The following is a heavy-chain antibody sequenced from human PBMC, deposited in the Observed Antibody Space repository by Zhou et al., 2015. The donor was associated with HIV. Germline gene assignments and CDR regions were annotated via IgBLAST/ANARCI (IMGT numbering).Heavy chain of an antibody. D-gene: IGHD3-16*02. Sequence: QVQLVQSGAEVKKPGSSVKVSCKASGGTFSSYAISWVRQAPGQGLEWMGGIIPIFGTANYAQKFQGRVTITADESTSTAYMELSSLRSEDTAVYYCAREEVKDYVWGSYRYHDAFDIWGQGTMVTVSS. V-gene: IGHV1-69*01. CDR2: IIPIFGTA. J-gene: IGHJ3*02. CDR3: AREEVKDYVWGSYRYHDAFDI. CDR1: GGTFSSYA.